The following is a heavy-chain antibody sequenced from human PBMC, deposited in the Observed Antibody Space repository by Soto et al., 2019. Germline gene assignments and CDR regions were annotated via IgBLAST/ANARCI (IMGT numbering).Heavy chain of an antibody. V-gene: IGHV3-23*01. D-gene: IGHD3-10*01. CDR3: AKGGFGPYYFDY. CDR1: GFTFSSYA. CDR2: ISSSGTST. J-gene: IGHJ4*02. Sequence: SLRLSCAASGFTFSSYAVSWVRQAPGKGLEWVSAISSSGTSTSYADSVKGRFTISRDNSKNTLYLQMSSLRAEDTAVYYCAKGGFGPYYFDYWGQGTLVTVSS.